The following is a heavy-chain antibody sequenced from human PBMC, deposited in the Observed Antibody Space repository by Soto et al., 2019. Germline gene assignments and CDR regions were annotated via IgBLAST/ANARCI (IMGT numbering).Heavy chain of an antibody. CDR1: GGSISSGPYS. J-gene: IGHJ4*02. CDR2: FYYSGST. CDR3: ARGYYYDSSGYYNDFDY. Sequence: SETLSLTCTVSGGSISSGPYSWGWIRQPPGKGLEWIGTFYYSGSTHYNPSLESRVTISVDTSKNQFSLKVSSVTAADTAVYYCARGYYYDSSGYYNDFDYWGQGTLVTVSS. V-gene: IGHV4-39*01. D-gene: IGHD3-22*01.